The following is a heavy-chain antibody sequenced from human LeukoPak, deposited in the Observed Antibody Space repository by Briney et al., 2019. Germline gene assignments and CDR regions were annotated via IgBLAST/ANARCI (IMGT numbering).Heavy chain of an antibody. Sequence: SVKVSCKASGGTFSSYAISWVRQAPGQGLEWMGRIIPILGIANYAQKFQGRVTITADKSTSTAYMELSSLRSEDTAVYYCARLRRDYDSSGYYPSTFDYWGQGTLVTVSS. CDR3: ARLRRDYDSSGYYPSTFDY. CDR2: IIPILGIA. CDR1: GGTFSSYA. V-gene: IGHV1-69*04. D-gene: IGHD3-22*01. J-gene: IGHJ4*02.